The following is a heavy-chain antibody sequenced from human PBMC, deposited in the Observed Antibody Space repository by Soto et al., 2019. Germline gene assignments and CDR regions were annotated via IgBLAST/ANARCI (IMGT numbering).Heavy chain of an antibody. CDR1: VLTFDDYA. V-gene: IGHV3-9*01. D-gene: IGHD4-17*01. Sequence: PGGSLRLSCASSVLTFDDYAMHWVRQAPGKGLEWVSGISWNSGSIGYADSVKGRFTISRDNAKNSLYLQMNSLRAEDTALYYCAKDISATVTITDAFDIWGQGTMVTVS. J-gene: IGHJ3*02. CDR2: ISWNSGSI. CDR3: AKDISATVTITDAFDI.